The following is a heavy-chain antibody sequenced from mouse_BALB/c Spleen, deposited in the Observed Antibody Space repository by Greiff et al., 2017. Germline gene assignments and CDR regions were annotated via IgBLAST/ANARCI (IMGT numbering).Heavy chain of an antibody. CDR2: ISSGGSYT. CDR1: GFTFSSYG. Sequence: EVKLVESGGGLVKPGGSLKLSCAASGFTFSSYGMSWVRQTPDKRLEWVATISSGGSYTYYPDSVKGRFTISRDNAKNTLYLQMSSLKSEDTAMYYCARQDVDYAMDYWGQGTSVTVSS. J-gene: IGHJ4*01. V-gene: IGHV5-6*03. CDR3: ARQDVDYAMDY.